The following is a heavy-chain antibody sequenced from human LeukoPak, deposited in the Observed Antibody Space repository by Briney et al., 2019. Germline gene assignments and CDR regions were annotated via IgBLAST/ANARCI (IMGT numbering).Heavy chain of an antibody. Sequence: GGSLRLSCEASGFTFSSYSMNWVRQAPGKGLEWVSYISSSSSTIYYADSVKGRFTISRDNAKNSLYLQMNSLRAEDTAVYYCARDRGCSSTSCYAGGYYYYGMDVWGQGTTVTVSS. V-gene: IGHV3-48*01. J-gene: IGHJ6*02. CDR3: ARDRGCSSTSCYAGGYYYYGMDV. CDR2: ISSSSSTI. CDR1: GFTFSSYS. D-gene: IGHD2-2*01.